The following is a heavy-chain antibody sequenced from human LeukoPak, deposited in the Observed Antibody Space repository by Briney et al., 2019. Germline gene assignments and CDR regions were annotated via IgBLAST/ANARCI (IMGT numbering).Heavy chain of an antibody. CDR1: GFTFSTYN. D-gene: IGHD1-26*01. CDR2: ITSSSTYI. CDR3: TTDGGAGVGATSAETKTSKENY. V-gene: IGHV3-21*03. Sequence: GESLRLSCAASGFTFSTYNMNWVRQAPGKGLEWVSSITSSSTYIYYADPVKGRFTISRDNAKNSLYLQMNSLKTEDTAVYYCTTDGGAGVGATSAETKTSKENYWGQGTLVTVSS. J-gene: IGHJ4*02.